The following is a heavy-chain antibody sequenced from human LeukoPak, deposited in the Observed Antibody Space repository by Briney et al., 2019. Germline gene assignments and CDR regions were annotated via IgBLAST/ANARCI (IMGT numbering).Heavy chain of an antibody. D-gene: IGHD1-26*01. Sequence: GGSLRLSCAASGFRFSAYAMNWVRQAPGKGLEWVSGVSGTGDTTSYADSVKGRFTISRDNSKNTLYLQINSLRADDTAVYYCAREGFVRRGRYYFEHWGQGTLVTVSS. J-gene: IGHJ1*01. V-gene: IGHV3-23*01. CDR1: GFRFSAYA. CDR2: VSGTGDTT. CDR3: AREGFVRRGRYYFEH.